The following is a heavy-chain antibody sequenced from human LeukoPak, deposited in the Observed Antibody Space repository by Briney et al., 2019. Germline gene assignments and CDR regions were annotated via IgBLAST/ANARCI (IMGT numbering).Heavy chain of an antibody. J-gene: IGHJ4*02. V-gene: IGHV1-2*02. D-gene: IGHD3-22*01. Sequence: ASVKVSCKTSGYTFTGYYIHWVRQAPGQGLEWLGWLNPKSGDTNYAQRFQDTVTMTRDTSMNTVYMELSSLKDDDTAVYFCARGGFYYDSTGYPYFFDYWGPGTLVTVSS. CDR1: GYTFTGYY. CDR2: LNPKSGDT. CDR3: ARGGFYYDSTGYPYFFDY.